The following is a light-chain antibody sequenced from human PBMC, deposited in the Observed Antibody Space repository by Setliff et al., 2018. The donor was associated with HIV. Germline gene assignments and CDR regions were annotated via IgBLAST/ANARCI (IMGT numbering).Light chain of an antibody. J-gene: IGLJ1*01. V-gene: IGLV2-11*01. CDR2: DVS. CDR1: SSDVGGYTS. CDR3: CSYAGSYTYV. Sequence: QSALTQPRSVSGSPGQSVTISCTGTSSDVGGYTSVSWYQQHPGKAPKLMIYDVSKRPSGVPDRFSGSKSGNTASLTISGLQAEDEAEYYCCSYAGSYTYVFGTGTKVTVL.